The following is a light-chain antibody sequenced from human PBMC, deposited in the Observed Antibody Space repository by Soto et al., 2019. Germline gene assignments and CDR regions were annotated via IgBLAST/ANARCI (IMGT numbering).Light chain of an antibody. J-gene: IGKJ4*01. CDR2: WAS. V-gene: IGKV4-1*01. CDR1: QSVLSSADNKNY. CDR3: QQHYSCPLT. Sequence: DFVMTQSPDSLAVPLGERATINCKSSQSVLSSADNKNYLAWHQQKPGQPPRLLIFWASIRESGVPDRFNGSGSGTDFTLTITNVQAEDVAVYYCQQHYSCPLTFGGGTKVEIK.